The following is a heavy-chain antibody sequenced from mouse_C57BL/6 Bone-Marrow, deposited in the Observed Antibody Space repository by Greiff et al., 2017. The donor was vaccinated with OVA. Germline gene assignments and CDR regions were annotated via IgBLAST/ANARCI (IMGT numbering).Heavy chain of an antibody. D-gene: IGHD3-2*02. CDR1: GFTFSSYG. CDR3: ARLRQLRSAY. CDR2: ISSGGSYT. J-gene: IGHJ3*01. Sequence: EVQLVESGGDLVKPGGSLKLSCAASGFTFSSYGMSWVRQTPDKRLEWVATISSGGSYTYYPDSVKGRFTISRDNAKNTLYLQMSSLKSEDTAMYYCARLRQLRSAYWGQGTLVTVSA. V-gene: IGHV5-6*01.